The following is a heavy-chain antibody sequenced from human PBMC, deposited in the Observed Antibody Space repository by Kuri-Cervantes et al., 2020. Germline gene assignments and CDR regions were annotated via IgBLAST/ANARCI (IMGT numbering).Heavy chain of an antibody. J-gene: IGHJ4*02. Sequence: SETLSPTCTVSGGSISSYYWSWIRQPPGKGLEWIGYIYYSGSTNYNPSLKSRVTISVDTSKNQFSLKLSSVTAADTAVYYCARRGNSGWFQYFDYWGQGTLVTVSS. CDR3: ARRGNSGWFQYFDY. CDR2: IYYSGST. V-gene: IGHV4-59*12. CDR1: GGSISSYY. D-gene: IGHD6-19*01.